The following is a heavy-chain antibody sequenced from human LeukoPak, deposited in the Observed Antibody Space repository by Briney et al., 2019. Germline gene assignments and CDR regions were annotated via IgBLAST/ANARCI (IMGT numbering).Heavy chain of an antibody. Sequence: PSETLSLTCAVYGASFSGYYWSWIRQPPGKGLEWIGEISHRGGTNYNPSLKSRVNISPDTSKNQFSLKLSSVTAADTAVYYCAKDPISGRNWFDPWGQGTLVTVSS. V-gene: IGHV4-34*01. J-gene: IGHJ5*02. CDR3: AKDPISGRNWFDP. D-gene: IGHD3-10*01. CDR1: GASFSGYY. CDR2: ISHRGGT.